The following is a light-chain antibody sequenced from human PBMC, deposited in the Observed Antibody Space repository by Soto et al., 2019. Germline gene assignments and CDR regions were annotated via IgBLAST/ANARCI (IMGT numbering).Light chain of an antibody. J-gene: IGKJ1*01. CDR2: KAS. CDR1: QSISSW. Sequence: DIQMTQSPSTLSASVGDRVTITCRASQSISSWLAWYQQKPGKAPNLLIYKASSLESGVPSRFSGSASGTEFTLTISSLQPDDFATYYFQQYHSFWTFGQGTKVDIK. CDR3: QQYHSFWT. V-gene: IGKV1-5*03.